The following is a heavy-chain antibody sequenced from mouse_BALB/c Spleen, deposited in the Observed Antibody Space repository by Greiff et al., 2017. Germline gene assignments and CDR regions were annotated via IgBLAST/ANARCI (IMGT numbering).Heavy chain of an antibody. J-gene: IGHJ1*01. CDR1: GFSLTSYD. CDR3: VREGDYALHWYFDV. D-gene: IGHD2-4*01. Sequence: QVQLQQSGPGLVAPSQSLSITCTVSGFSLTSYDISWIRQPPGKGLEWLGVIWTGGGTNYNSAFMSRLSISKDNSKSQVFLKMNSLQTDDTAIYYCVREGDYALHWYFDVWGAGTTVTVSS. V-gene: IGHV2-9-2*01. CDR2: IWTGGGT.